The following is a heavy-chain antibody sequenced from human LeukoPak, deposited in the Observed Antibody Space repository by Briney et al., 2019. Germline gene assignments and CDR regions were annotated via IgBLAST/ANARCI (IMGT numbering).Heavy chain of an antibody. CDR1: GSKFNDYG. CDR3: AKGRGPTPLGDAGADV. D-gene: IGHD1-26*01. Sequence: GGSLRLSCTASGSKFNDYGMYWVRLPPQKGPEWVALVWFDNSNEHYAGSVKGRFFISRNNDENTLFLHMNSLTVEDTAVYYCAKGRGPTPLGDAGADVWGKGTAVTVSA. J-gene: IGHJ6*04. V-gene: IGHV3-33*06. CDR2: VWFDNSNE.